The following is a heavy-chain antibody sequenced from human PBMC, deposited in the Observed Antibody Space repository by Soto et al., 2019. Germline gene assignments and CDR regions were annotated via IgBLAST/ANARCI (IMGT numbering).Heavy chain of an antibody. CDR2: ISSSSTYI. Sequence: GGSLRLSCAASGFTLSSYSMNWVRQAPGKGLQWVSSISSSSTYIYYADSVKGRFTISRDNAKNSLYLQMNSLRAEDTAVYYCARGTNYYDSSVYYGYWGQGT. CDR1: GFTLSSYS. J-gene: IGHJ4*02. V-gene: IGHV3-21*01. D-gene: IGHD3-22*01. CDR3: ARGTNYYDSSVYYGY.